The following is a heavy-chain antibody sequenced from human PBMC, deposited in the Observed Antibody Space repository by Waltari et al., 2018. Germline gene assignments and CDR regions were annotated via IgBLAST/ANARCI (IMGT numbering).Heavy chain of an antibody. CDR3: AKPFYNWDDPLHS. Sequence: EVQLLESGGGFVQPGGSLGLSCQPSGLPSFTLAINWVRQAPGKGLEWVSSISVSDATYYADSVKGRFTISRDYSDNTVYLQMDSLRADDTAVYFCAKPFYNWDDPLHSWGQGTPVTVSS. J-gene: IGHJ1*01. CDR1: GLPSFTLA. CDR2: ISVSDAT. V-gene: IGHV3-23*01. D-gene: IGHD1-20*01.